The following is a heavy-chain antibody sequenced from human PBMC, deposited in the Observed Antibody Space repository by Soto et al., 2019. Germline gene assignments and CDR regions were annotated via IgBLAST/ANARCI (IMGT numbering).Heavy chain of an antibody. D-gene: IGHD3-10*01. J-gene: IGHJ5*02. CDR3: AREDLVRGAMGGWFDP. Sequence: QVQLVQSGAEVKKPGSSVKVSCKASGGTFSSYAISWVRQAPGQGLEWMGGIIPIFGTANYAQKFQGRVTITADETTSTAYMELSSLRSEDTAVYYCAREDLVRGAMGGWFDPWGQGTLVTVSS. CDR2: IIPIFGTA. V-gene: IGHV1-69*01. CDR1: GGTFSSYA.